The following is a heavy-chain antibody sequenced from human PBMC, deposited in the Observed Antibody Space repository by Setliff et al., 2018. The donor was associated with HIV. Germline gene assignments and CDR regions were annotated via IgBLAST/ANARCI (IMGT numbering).Heavy chain of an antibody. CDR1: GFTFSSYG. Sequence: GGSLRLSCAASGFTFSSYGMHWVRQAPGKGLEWVAVIWYDGSNKYYADSVKGRFTISRDNAKNSLYLQMNSLKTEDTAVYYCAGAGRDSEGNYNMDYWGQGTLVTVSS. V-gene: IGHV3-33*03. CDR3: AGAGRDSEGNYNMDY. D-gene: IGHD3-22*01. CDR2: IWYDGSNK. J-gene: IGHJ4*02.